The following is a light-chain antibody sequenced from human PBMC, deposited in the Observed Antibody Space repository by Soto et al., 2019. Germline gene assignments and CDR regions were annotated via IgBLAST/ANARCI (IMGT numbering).Light chain of an antibody. Sequence: EIVLTQSPGTLSLSPGERATLSCRASQSVRSSHLAWYQQMPGQAPRLLIFGASSRATGIPDRFSGSGSGTDFTLTISRLVPEDFAVYYCQQYSSSPLTFGGGTKVEIK. J-gene: IGKJ4*01. CDR1: QSVRSSH. V-gene: IGKV3-20*01. CDR3: QQYSSSPLT. CDR2: GAS.